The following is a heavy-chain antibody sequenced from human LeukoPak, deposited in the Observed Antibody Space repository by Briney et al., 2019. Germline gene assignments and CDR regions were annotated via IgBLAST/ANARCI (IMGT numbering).Heavy chain of an antibody. CDR1: GFTFSNYC. J-gene: IGHJ4*02. CDR2: INSDGSST. CDR3: TRVFVGDEYSSSGY. Sequence: GGSLRLSCSASGFTFSNYCMNWVRQAPGKGLVWVSRINSDGSSTTYADSVKGRFTISRDNAKNTLYLQMNSLKVEDTAVYYCTRVFVGDEYSSSGYWGQGTLVTVSS. V-gene: IGHV3-74*01. D-gene: IGHD6-13*01.